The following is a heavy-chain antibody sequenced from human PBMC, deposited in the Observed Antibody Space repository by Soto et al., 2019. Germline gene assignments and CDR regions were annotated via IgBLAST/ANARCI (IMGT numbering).Heavy chain of an antibody. CDR1: GFTFSSYA. J-gene: IGHJ6*02. D-gene: IGHD6-19*01. CDR2: ISYDGSNK. Sequence: QVQLVESGGGVVQPGRSLRLSCAASGFTFSSYAMHWVRQAPGKGLEWVAAISYDGSNKYYADSVKGRFTISRDNSKNMLYLQKNSLRAEDTAVYYCARDGANEQWQLWFGMDVWGPETTVTVTS. CDR3: ARDGANEQWQLWFGMDV. V-gene: IGHV3-30-3*01.